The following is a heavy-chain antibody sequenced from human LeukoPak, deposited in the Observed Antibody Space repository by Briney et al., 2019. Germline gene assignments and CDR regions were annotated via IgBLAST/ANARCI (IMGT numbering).Heavy chain of an antibody. CDR1: GFTFSSYS. CDR3: ARDLVEGGSSYCGGDCYSGFYDY. J-gene: IGHJ4*02. Sequence: GSLRLSCAASGFTFSSYSMNWVRQAPGKGLEWVPSISSSSSYIYYADSVKGRFTISRDNAKNSLYLQMNSLRAEDTAVYYCARDLVEGGSSYCGGDCYSGFYDYWGQGTLVTVSS. V-gene: IGHV3-21*01. D-gene: IGHD2-21*02. CDR2: ISSSSSYI.